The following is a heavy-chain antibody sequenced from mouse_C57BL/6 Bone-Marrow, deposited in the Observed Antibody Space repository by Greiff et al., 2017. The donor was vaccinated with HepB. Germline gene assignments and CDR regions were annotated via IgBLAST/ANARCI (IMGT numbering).Heavy chain of an antibody. V-gene: IGHV5-9-1*02. CDR2: ISSGGDYI. D-gene: IGHD1-1*01. CDR1: GFTFSSYA. Sequence: EVKLVESGEGLVKPGGSLKLSCAASGFTFSSYAMSWVRQTPEKRLEWVAYISSGGDYIYYADTVKGRFTISRDNARNTLYLQMSSLKSEDTAMYYCTRDRDYYGIDYWGQGTTLTVSS. CDR3: TRDRDYYGIDY. J-gene: IGHJ2*01.